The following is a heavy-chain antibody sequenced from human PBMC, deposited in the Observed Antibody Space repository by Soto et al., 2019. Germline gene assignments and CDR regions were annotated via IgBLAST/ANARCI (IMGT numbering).Heavy chain of an antibody. Sequence: ASVKVSCKASGYTFTSYGISWVRQAPGQGLEWMGWISAYNGNTNYAQKLQGRVTMTTDTSTSTAYMELRSLRSDDTAVYYCARLMVVDYGDYVPAVFEYWGQGTLVTVSS. CDR1: GYTFTSYG. CDR2: ISAYNGNT. V-gene: IGHV1-18*01. J-gene: IGHJ4*02. D-gene: IGHD4-17*01. CDR3: ARLMVVDYGDYVPAVFEY.